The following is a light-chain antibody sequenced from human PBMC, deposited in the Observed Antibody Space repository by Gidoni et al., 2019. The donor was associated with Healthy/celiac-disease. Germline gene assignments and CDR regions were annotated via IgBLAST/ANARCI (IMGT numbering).Light chain of an antibody. Sequence: DIVMTKSPDSLAVSLGERATINCKSSQSVLYSPNNKNYLAWYQQKPGQPPKLLIYWASTRESGVPDRFSGSGSGTDFTLTISSLQAEDVAVYYCQQYYSTPRTFGQGTKVEIK. V-gene: IGKV4-1*01. CDR2: WAS. CDR3: QQYYSTPRT. J-gene: IGKJ1*01. CDR1: QSVLYSPNNKNY.